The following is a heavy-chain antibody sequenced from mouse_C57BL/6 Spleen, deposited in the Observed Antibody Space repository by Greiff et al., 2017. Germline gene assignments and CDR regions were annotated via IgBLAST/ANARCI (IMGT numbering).Heavy chain of an antibody. CDR2: IYPGDGDT. CDR1: GYAFSSSW. Sequence: VQLQESGPELVKPGASVKISCKASGYAFSSSWMNWVKQRPGKGLEWIGRIYPGDGDTNYNGKFKGKATLTADKSSSTAYMQLSSLTSEDSAVYFCARVRDYYYGSSPYWYFDVWGTGTTVTVSS. J-gene: IGHJ1*03. V-gene: IGHV1-82*01. D-gene: IGHD1-1*01. CDR3: ARVRDYYYGSSPYWYFDV.